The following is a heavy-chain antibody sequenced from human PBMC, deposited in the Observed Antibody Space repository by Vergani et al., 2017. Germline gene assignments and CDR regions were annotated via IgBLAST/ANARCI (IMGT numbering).Heavy chain of an antibody. CDR3: ASLSNYYDSSNYYGHSDY. Sequence: QVQLVQSGAEVKKPGSSVKVSCKASGGTFSTYVISWVRQAPGQGLEWMGRIIPIFGTANYAQKFQGRVTITADESTSTAYMELSSLRSEDTAMYYCASLSNYYDSSNYYGHSDYWGQGTLVTVSS. D-gene: IGHD3-22*01. V-gene: IGHV1-69*18. J-gene: IGHJ4*02. CDR1: GGTFSTYV. CDR2: IIPIFGTA.